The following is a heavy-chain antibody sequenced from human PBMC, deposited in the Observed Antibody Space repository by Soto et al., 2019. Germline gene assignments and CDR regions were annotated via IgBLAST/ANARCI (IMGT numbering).Heavy chain of an antibody. D-gene: IGHD4-17*01. J-gene: IGHJ4*02. CDR2: IYYSGST. Sequence: SETLSLTCTVSDGSISSGDYYWSWIRQPPGKGLEWIGYIYYSGSTYYNPSLKSRVTISVDTSKNQFSLKLSSVTAADTAVYYCASLPRGDYGHYGIIFVYRCPGTLLTV. V-gene: IGHV4-30-4*01. CDR1: DGSISSGDYY. CDR3: ASLPRGDYGHYGIIFVY.